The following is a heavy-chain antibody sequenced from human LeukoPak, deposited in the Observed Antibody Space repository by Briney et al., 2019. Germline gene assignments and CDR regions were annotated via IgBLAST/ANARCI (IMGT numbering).Heavy chain of an antibody. CDR1: GFTFSAPA. J-gene: IGHJ4*02. Sequence: GGSLRLSCAASGFTFSAPAMHWVRQASGRGLEWVGRVRTKGNNYATSYGPAVRGRFTISRDDSKNTAYLQMSSLKVEGTALYFCASYDNDGDYYYNFWGQGTLVTVSS. D-gene: IGHD3-22*01. CDR3: ASYDNDGDYYYNF. CDR2: VRTKGNNYAT. V-gene: IGHV3-73*01.